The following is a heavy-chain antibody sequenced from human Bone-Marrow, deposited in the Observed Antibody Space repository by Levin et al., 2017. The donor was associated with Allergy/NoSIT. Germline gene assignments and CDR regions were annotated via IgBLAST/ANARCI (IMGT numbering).Heavy chain of an antibody. J-gene: IGHJ3*02. CDR1: GFTFSSYA. V-gene: IGHV3-23*01. CDR3: AKTGGPRGVIKGAFDI. CDR2: ISGSGGST. D-gene: IGHD3-10*01. Sequence: GGSLRLSCAASGFTFSSYAMSWVRQAPGKGLEWVSAISGSGGSTYYADSVKGRFTISRDNSKNTLYLQMNSLRAEDTAVYYCAKTGGPRGVIKGAFDIWGQGTMVTVSS.